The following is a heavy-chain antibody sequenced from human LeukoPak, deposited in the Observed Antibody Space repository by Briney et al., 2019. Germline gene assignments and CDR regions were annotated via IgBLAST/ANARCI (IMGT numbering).Heavy chain of an antibody. CDR1: GFTFSGSA. CDR2: ISSSGSTI. D-gene: IGHD1-26*01. CDR3: ARDRWIVAPTKFDY. J-gene: IGHJ4*02. V-gene: IGHV3-48*03. Sequence: GGSPRLSCAASGFTFSGSAMHWVRQAPGKGLEWVSYISSSGSTIYYADSVKGRFTISRDNAKHSLYLQMNSLRAEDTAVYYCARDRWIVAPTKFDYWGQGSLVTVSS.